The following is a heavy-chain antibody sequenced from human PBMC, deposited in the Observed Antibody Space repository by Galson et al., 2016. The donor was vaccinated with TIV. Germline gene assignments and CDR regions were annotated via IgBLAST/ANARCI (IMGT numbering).Heavy chain of an antibody. D-gene: IGHD1-26*01. Sequence: SVKVSCKASGYTFTDYYIHWVRQAPGQGPEWMGWINPNSGGTNSARKFEGRVTLTRDSSISTVYMELMRLRSDDTAVYYCATRVGPPSGLDVWGQGATVTVSS. CDR3: ATRVGPPSGLDV. V-gene: IGHV1-2*02. CDR1: GYTFTDYY. CDR2: INPNSGGT. J-gene: IGHJ6*02.